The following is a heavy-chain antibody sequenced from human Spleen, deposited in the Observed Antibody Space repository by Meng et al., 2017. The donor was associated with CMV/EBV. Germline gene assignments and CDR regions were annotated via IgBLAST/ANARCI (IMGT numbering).Heavy chain of an antibody. V-gene: IGHV3-7*01. CDR3: ANSGLAGGAR. J-gene: IGHJ4*02. CDR1: GFTFSSSW. CDR2: IKHDGSEK. Sequence: LSLTCVASGFTFSSSWMSWVRRAPGKGLEWVATIKHDGSEKHHGDSAKGRFTISRDNAKNSLFLQMDSLRAEDTAVYYCANSGLAGGARWGQGTRVTVSS. D-gene: IGHD2-21*01.